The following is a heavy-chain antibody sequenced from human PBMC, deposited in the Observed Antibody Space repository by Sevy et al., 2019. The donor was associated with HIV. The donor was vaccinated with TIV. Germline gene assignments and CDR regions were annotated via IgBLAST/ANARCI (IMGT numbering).Heavy chain of an antibody. CDR2: ISSSSSTI. CDR3: ARDQNTGDYGMDV. J-gene: IGHJ6*02. V-gene: IGHV3-48*01. Sequence: GGSLRLSCAASGFTFSSYSMNWVRQAPGKGLEWVSYISSSSSTIYYADSVKGRFTISRDNAKNSLYLQMNSLRAEDTAVYYCARDQNTGDYGMDVWGQGTTVTVSS. D-gene: IGHD3-10*01. CDR1: GFTFSSYS.